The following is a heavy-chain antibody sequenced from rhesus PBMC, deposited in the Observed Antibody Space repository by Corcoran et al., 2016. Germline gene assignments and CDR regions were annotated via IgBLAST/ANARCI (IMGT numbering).Heavy chain of an antibody. CDR3: AKGTNPDFDY. CDR1: GYSFTSYW. D-gene: IGHD3S6*01. J-gene: IGHJ4*01. V-gene: IGHV5-2*01. CDR2: IDPSDAGT. Sequence: EVQLVQSGAEVKRPGESLKISCKTSGYSFTSYWISWVRQMPGKGLEWLGAIDPSDAGTRDSPYCQGQLTSSADKCISTAYLQWSSLKASDSATYYWAKGTNPDFDYWGQGVLVTVSS.